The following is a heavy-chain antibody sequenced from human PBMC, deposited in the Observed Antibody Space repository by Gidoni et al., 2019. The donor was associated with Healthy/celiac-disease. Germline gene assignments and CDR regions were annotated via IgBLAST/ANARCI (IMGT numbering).Heavy chain of an antibody. J-gene: IGHJ5*02. CDR2: IYTSGST. V-gene: IGHV4-61*02. CDR3: VVWLRTYNWFDP. Sequence: QVQLQASGPGLVKPSQTLSLPCTVSGGSISSGSYYWSWIRQPAGKGLEWIGRIYTSGSTNYHPSLKSRVTMSVDTSKNQFSLKLSSVTAADTAVYYGVVWLRTYNWFDPWGQGTLVTVSS. CDR1: GGSISSGSYY. D-gene: IGHD5-12*01.